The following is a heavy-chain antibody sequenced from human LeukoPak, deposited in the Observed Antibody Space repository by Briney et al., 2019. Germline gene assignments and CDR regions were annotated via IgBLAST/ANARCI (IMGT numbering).Heavy chain of an antibody. CDR3: ARWTRYSSGVYYLCY. CDR2: ICPDDSDT. J-gene: IGHJ4*02. V-gene: IGHV5-51*01. D-gene: IGHD3-10*01. CDR1: GYSFTSYW. Sequence: GESLKISCTGSGYSFTSYWIGWVRQMPGKGLEWMGIICPDDSDTRYSPSFQGQVTISVDKSISTAYLQWSSLKASDTAVYYCARWTRYSSGVYYLCYWGQGTLVTVSS.